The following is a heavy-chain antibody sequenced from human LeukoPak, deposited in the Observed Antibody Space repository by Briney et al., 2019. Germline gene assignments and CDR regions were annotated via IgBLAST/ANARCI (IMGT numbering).Heavy chain of an antibody. CDR3: ARAGREYFDY. CDR1: GGSISSGGYY. CDR2: INHSGST. Sequence: SETLSLTCTVSGGSISSGGYYWSWIRQPPGKGLEWIGEINHSGSTNYNPSLKSRVTISVDTSKNQFSLKLSSVTAADTAVYYCARAGREYFDYWGQGTLVTVSS. J-gene: IGHJ4*02. V-gene: IGHV4-39*07.